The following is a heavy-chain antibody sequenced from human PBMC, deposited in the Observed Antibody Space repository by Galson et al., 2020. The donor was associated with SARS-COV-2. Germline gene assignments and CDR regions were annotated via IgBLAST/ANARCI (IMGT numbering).Heavy chain of an antibody. J-gene: IGHJ5*02. CDR2: TYYRSKWYN. D-gene: IGHD5-12*01. CDR1: GDSVSSNSAA. CDR3: ARDQVGDGYNLLSRNWFDP. Sequence: SETLSLTCAISGDSVSSNSAAWNWIRQSPSRGLEWLGRTYYRSKWYNDYAVSVKSRITINPDTSKNQFSLQLNSVTPEDTAVYYCARDQVGDGYNLLSRNWFDPWGQGTLVTVSS. V-gene: IGHV6-1*01.